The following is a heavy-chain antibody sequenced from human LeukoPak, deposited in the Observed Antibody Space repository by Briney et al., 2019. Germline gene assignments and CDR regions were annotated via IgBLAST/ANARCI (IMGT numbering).Heavy chain of an antibody. CDR2: IYYTGTT. V-gene: IGHV4-39*01. CDR3: AKTIVGDYPPYWYFDL. D-gene: IGHD4-17*01. J-gene: IGHJ2*01. Sequence: SETLSLTCTVSGGSIISSSYYWGWIRQPPGKGLEWIGNIYYTGTTYYNPSLESRGTISVDTSKIRFSLRLTSVTAADTAVYYCAKTIVGDYPPYWYFDLWGRGTLVTVSS. CDR1: GGSIISSSYY.